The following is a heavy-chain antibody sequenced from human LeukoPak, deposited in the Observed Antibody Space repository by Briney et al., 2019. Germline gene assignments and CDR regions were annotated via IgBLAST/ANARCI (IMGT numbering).Heavy chain of an antibody. J-gene: IGHJ3*02. CDR2: ITTSSTYT. CDR1: GFSFSSYN. CDR3: ARGVITPSIYGAFDI. Sequence: GGSLRLSCAASGFSFSSYNMNWVRQAPGKGLEWVSSITTSSTYTFYADSVKGRFTISRDNAKNSLYLQMNSLRAEDTAVYYCARGVITPSIYGAFDIWGQGTMVTVSS. V-gene: IGHV3-21*01. D-gene: IGHD3-22*01.